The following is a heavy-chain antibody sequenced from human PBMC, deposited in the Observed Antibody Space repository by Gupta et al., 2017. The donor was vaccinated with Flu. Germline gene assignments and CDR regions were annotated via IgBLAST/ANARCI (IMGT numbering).Heavy chain of an antibody. J-gene: IGHJ3*02. CDR2: ISGSGGRP. D-gene: IGHD6-19*01. CDR1: GFTFSSYA. Sequence: EVQLLESGGGLVQPGGSLRLSCAASGFTFSSYAMSWVRQAPGKGLEWGSAISGSGGRPYSVDAGKGRFTISRENSKNTLYLQMKRLGAEETAVYYFAKKGGWDREGDAFDIGGQGTMVTVSS. CDR3: AKKGGWDREGDAFDI. V-gene: IGHV3-23*02.